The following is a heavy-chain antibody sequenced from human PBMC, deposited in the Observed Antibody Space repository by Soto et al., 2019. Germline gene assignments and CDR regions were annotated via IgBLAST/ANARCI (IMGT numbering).Heavy chain of an antibody. CDR1: GASISGFY. Sequence: SETLSLTCTVSGASISGFYWRWIRKSAGKALEWIGRIYPTGTTDYNPSLKSRVMMSVDTSKKQFSLRLRAVTAADTAVYYCVRDGSKTLRDWFDPWGQG. CDR2: IYPTGTT. J-gene: IGHJ5*02. CDR3: VRDGSKTLRDWFDP. D-gene: IGHD2-2*03. V-gene: IGHV4-4*07.